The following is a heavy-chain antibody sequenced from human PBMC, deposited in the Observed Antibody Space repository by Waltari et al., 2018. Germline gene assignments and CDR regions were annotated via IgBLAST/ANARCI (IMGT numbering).Heavy chain of an antibody. J-gene: IGHJ3*02. CDR2: VIPIYGTP. D-gene: IGHD1-26*01. CDR3: AKREIGYAFDT. CDR1: GGTFGRYA. V-gene: IGHV1-69*12. Sequence: QVQLVQSGAEVKLPGSSVKVACKASGGTFGRYAITWVRQAPGQGLEWVGGVIPIYGTPNDEAKFQGRVTVSADASTSTAYVEVRSLMSEDTAVYYCAKREIGYAFDTWGQGTMVTVSS.